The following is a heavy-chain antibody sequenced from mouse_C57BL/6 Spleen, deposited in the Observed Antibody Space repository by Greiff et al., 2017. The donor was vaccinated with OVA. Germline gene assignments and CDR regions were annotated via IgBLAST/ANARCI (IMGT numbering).Heavy chain of an antibody. D-gene: IGHD1-1*01. J-gene: IGHJ2*01. CDR3: AEGNYYGSSYGFDC. CDR1: GFNIKDYY. CDR2: IDPEDGET. V-gene: IGHV14-2*01. Sequence: VHVKQSGAELVKPGASVKLSCTASGFNIKDYYMHWVKQRTEQGLEWIGRIDPEDGETKYAPKFQGKATITADTSSNTASLQLSSLTSEDTAVYYGAEGNYYGSSYGFDCWGQGTTLTVSS.